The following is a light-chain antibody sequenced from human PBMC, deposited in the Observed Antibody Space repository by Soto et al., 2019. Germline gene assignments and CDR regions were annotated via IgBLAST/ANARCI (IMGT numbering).Light chain of an antibody. J-gene: IGKJ3*01. CDR2: AAS. Sequence: IVLTQSPGTLSLSPGERATLSCRASQSVSSSYLAWYQQKPGQAPRLLIYAASSRATGIPDRFSGSGSGTDFTLTISRLEPEDFAVYYFQQYGSSSYTFGPGTKVDIK. CDR3: QQYGSSSYT. CDR1: QSVSSSY. V-gene: IGKV3-20*01.